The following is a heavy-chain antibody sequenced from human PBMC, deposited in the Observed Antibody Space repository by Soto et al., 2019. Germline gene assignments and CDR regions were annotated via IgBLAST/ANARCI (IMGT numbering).Heavy chain of an antibody. CDR1: GGSISSSSYY. CDR3: ARHGNYYFSGSYYRNTCYYYGMGV. Sequence: SDTLSLTCTVSGGSISSSSYYWGWIRQPPGKGLEWIGSIYYSGSTYYNPSLKSRVTISVDTSKNQFSLTLSSVTAADTAVYYCARHGNYYFSGSYYRNTCYYYGMGVWGQGTTVTVSS. J-gene: IGHJ6*02. D-gene: IGHD3-10*01. V-gene: IGHV4-39*01. CDR2: IYYSGST.